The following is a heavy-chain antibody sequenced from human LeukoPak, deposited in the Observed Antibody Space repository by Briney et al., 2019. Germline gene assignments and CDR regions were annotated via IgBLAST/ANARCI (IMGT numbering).Heavy chain of an antibody. V-gene: IGHV3-7*01. CDR1: GFTFSTYW. J-gene: IGHJ1*01. CDR2: IKQDGSEK. CDR3: ARGEYGDHSEYFWY. D-gene: IGHD4-17*01. Sequence: GGSLRLSCVGSGFTFSTYWMSWVRQAPGKGLEWVANIKQDGSEKYYVDSVKGRFSISRDNAKNSLYLQMNSLTDGDTAVYYCARGEYGDHSEYFWYWGQGTLVTVTS.